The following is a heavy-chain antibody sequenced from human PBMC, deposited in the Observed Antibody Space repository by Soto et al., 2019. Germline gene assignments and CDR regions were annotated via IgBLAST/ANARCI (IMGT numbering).Heavy chain of an antibody. CDR1: GFTFSTYW. Sequence: EVQLVESGGGLVQPGGSLRLSCAASGFTFSTYWMTWVRQPPGKGLEWVANMDQDGSETYYVDSVRDRFTVSRDNAKNSLYLQMNRLRVEDTAVYYCVCGGNFFIYWGQGTLVTVSP. V-gene: IGHV3-7*01. CDR3: VCGGNFFIY. CDR2: MDQDGSET. D-gene: IGHD3-16*01. J-gene: IGHJ4*02.